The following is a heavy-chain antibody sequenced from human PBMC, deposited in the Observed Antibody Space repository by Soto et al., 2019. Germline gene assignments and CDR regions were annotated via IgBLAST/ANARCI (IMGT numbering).Heavy chain of an antibody. V-gene: IGHV1-2*02. J-gene: IGHJ6*02. CDR1: GYPFTGYY. CDR2: INPNSGGT. CDR3: ARGGGAYSGYGMDV. D-gene: IGHD1-26*01. Sequence: XSVKVSCKASGYPFTGYYMHWVRQAPGQGLEWMGWINPNSGGTNYAQKFQGRVTMTRDTSISTAYMELSRLRSDDTAVYYCARGGGAYSGYGMDVWGQGTTVTVSS.